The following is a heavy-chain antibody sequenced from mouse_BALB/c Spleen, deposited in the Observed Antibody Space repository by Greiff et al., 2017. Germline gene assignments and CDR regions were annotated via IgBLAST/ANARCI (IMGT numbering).Heavy chain of an antibody. CDR2: IWGDGST. V-gene: IGHV2-6-7*01. Sequence: VQRVESGPGLVPPSQSLSITCTASGFSLTGYGVNWVRQPPGKGLEWLGMIWGDGSTDYNSALKSRLSISKDNSKSQVFLKMNSLQTDDTARYCCARGLAYYFGSSSYWYFDVWGAGTTVTVSS. J-gene: IGHJ1*01. CDR1: GFSLTGYG. CDR3: ARGLAYYFGSSSYWYFDV. D-gene: IGHD1-1*01.